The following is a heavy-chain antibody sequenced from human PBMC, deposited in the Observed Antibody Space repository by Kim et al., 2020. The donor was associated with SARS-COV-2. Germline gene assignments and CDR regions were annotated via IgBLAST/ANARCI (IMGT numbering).Heavy chain of an antibody. J-gene: IGHJ4*02. D-gene: IGHD3-22*01. CDR3: ARLNYYDSSGYYEFDY. Sequence: SLTGRVTKSVDTSKNQFSLKLSSVTAADTAVYYCARLNYYDSSGYYEFDYWGQGTLVTVSS. V-gene: IGHV4-39*01.